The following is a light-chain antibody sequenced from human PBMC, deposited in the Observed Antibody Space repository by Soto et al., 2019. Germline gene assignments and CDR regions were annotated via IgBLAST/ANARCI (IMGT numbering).Light chain of an antibody. V-gene: IGKV3-20*01. CDR1: QSVSSTY. CDR2: GAS. Sequence: EIVLTQSPGTLSLSPGEGATLSCRVSQSVSSTYLAWYQQKPGQAPRLLIYGASSRATDIPDRFSGSGSGTDFTLTISRLETEDFAVYYGQHDGSPPLYTFGHATKLEIK. J-gene: IGKJ2*01. CDR3: QHDGSPPLYT.